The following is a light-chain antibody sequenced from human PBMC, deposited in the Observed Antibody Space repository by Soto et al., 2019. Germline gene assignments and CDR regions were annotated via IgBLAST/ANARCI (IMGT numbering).Light chain of an antibody. CDR3: SSYTSSSTPSVV. Sequence: QSALTQPASVSGSPGQSITISCTGTSSDVGGYNYVSWYQQHPGKAPKLMIYDVSNRASGVSNRFSGSKSGNTASLTISGLQAEDEADYYCSSYTSSSTPSVVFGGGTKLTVL. CDR1: SSDVGGYNY. J-gene: IGLJ2*01. V-gene: IGLV2-14*01. CDR2: DVS.